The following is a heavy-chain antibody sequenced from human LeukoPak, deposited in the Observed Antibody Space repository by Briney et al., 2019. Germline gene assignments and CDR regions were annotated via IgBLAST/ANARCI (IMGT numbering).Heavy chain of an antibody. V-gene: IGHV3-21*01. CDR1: GFTFSSYS. D-gene: IGHD5-18*01. J-gene: IGHJ4*02. Sequence: GGSLRLSCAASGFTFSSYSMNWVRQAPGKGLEWVSSISSAITYIYYADSVKGRFTISRDNAKNSLYLQMNSLRAEDTAMYYCARLVWDTTMADGDIDSWGQGTLLIVSS. CDR3: ARLVWDTTMADGDIDS. CDR2: ISSAITYI.